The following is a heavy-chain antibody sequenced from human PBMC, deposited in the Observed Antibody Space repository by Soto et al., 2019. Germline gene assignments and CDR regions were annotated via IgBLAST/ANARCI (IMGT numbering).Heavy chain of an antibody. Sequence: QVQLVQSGAEVKKPGASVKVSCTFTSYDINWVRQAPGQGLEWMAWMNPNSGDTRYAQKLQGRVTMTRNTSSFTAYMGLSSLRSEDTAVYYSARGPGSSDWRFSYYYMDVWGQGTTVTVSS. CDR2: MNPNSGDT. J-gene: IGHJ6*02. D-gene: IGHD6-19*01. CDR3: ARGPGSSDWRFSYYYMDV. V-gene: IGHV1-8*01. CDR1: FTSYD.